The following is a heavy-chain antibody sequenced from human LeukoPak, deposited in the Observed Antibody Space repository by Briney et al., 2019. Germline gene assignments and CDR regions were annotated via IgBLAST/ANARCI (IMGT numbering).Heavy chain of an antibody. V-gene: IGHV3-30-3*01. Sequence: PGGSLRLSCAASGFTVSSNYMSWVRQAPGKGLEWVAVISYDGSNKYYADSVKGRFTISRDNSKNTLYLQMNSLRAEDTAVYYCARVNPPSRSGYYPYWYFDLWGRGTLVTVSS. D-gene: IGHD3-22*01. J-gene: IGHJ2*01. CDR3: ARVNPPSRSGYYPYWYFDL. CDR2: ISYDGSNK. CDR1: GFTVSSNY.